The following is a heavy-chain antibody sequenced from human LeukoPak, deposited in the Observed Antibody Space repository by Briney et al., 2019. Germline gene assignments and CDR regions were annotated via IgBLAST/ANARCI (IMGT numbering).Heavy chain of an antibody. J-gene: IGHJ3*02. V-gene: IGHV4-4*07. CDR3: ARSQRSRSWESAFDI. CDR2: IYTSGST. Sequence: SETLSLTCTVSGGSISSYYWSWIRQPAGKGLEWIGRIYTSGSTNYNPSLKSRVTMSVDTSKNQFSLKLSSVTAADTAVYYCARSQRSRSWESAFDIWGHGTMVTVSS. CDR1: GGSISSYY. D-gene: IGHD1-26*01.